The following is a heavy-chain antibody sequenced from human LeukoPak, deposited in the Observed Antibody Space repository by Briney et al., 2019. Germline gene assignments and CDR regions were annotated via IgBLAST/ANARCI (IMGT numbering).Heavy chain of an antibody. CDR3: ATTTIRLGY. J-gene: IGHJ4*02. CDR2: MYYRGST. V-gene: IGHV4-39*07. Sequence: SETLSLTCTVSGGSISGSSHYWGWIRQPPVKGLEWIGSMYYRGSTYHNPSLKSRVTISVDTSKNQFSLKLSSVTAADTAVYYCATTTIRLGYWGQGTLVTVSS. CDR1: GGSISGSSHY. D-gene: IGHD1-26*01.